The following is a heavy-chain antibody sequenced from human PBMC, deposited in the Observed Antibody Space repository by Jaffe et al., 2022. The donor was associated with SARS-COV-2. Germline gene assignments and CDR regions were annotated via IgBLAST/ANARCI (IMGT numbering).Heavy chain of an antibody. CDR2: IIPIFGTA. CDR1: GGTFSSYA. Sequence: QVQLVQSGAEVKKPGSSVKVSCKASGGTFSSYAISWVRQAPGQGLEWMGGIIPIFGTANYAQKFQGRVTITADESTSTAYMELSSLRSEDTAVYYCARDDTPPYYDFWSQLGYYGMDVWGQGTTVTVSS. J-gene: IGHJ6*02. D-gene: IGHD3-3*01. CDR3: ARDDTPPYYDFWSQLGYYGMDV. V-gene: IGHV1-69*01.